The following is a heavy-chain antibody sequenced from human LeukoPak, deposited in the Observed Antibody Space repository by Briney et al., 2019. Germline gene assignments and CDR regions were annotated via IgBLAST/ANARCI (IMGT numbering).Heavy chain of an antibody. CDR3: ARDRWSGRAYYYYGMDV. V-gene: IGHV3-13*01. J-gene: IGHJ6*02. D-gene: IGHD3-10*01. CDR1: GFTFSSYD. CDR2: IGTAGDT. Sequence: PGGSLRLSCAASGFTFSSYDMHWVRQATGGGLEWVSFIGTAGDTYYSNSVKGRFTVSRENAENSLYLEMTSLRAGDTAVYYCARDRWSGRAYYYYGMDVWGQGTTVTVSS.